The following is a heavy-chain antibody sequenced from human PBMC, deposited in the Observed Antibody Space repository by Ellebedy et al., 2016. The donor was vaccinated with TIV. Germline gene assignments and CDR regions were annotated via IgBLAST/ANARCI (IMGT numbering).Heavy chain of an antibody. V-gene: IGHV4-30-2*01. J-gene: IGHJ5*02. CDR3: ARENPNNWNTLIGWFDP. D-gene: IGHD1/OR15-1a*01. CDR1: GGSINSGAYS. CDR2: IYYSGST. Sequence: SETLSLTXAVSGGSINSGAYSWSWIRQPPGKDLEWIGNIYYSGSTYYNPSLKSRVTISVDRSNNHFSLKLSSVTAADTAVYYCARENPNNWNTLIGWFDPWGQGTLVTVSS.